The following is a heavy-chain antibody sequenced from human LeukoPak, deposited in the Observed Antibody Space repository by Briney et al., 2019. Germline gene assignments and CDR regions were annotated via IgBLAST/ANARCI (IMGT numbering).Heavy chain of an antibody. CDR2: IYTSGST. CDR3: ARYMAYSSSWSYYYYMDV. D-gene: IGHD6-13*01. J-gene: IGHJ6*03. V-gene: IGHV4-4*07. Sequence: SETLSLTCTVSGGSISSYYWSWIRQPAGKGLEWIGRIYTSGSTNYNPSLKSRVTISVDKSKNQFSLKLSSVTAADTAVYYCARYMAYSSSWSYYYYMDVWGKGTTVTVSS. CDR1: GGSISSYY.